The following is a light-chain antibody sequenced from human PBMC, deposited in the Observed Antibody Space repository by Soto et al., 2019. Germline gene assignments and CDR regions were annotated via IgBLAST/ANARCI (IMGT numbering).Light chain of an antibody. J-gene: IGKJ5*01. CDR3: QQYDQWPTT. Sequence: PGERATLSCRASQSVSSRLAWYQQKPGQAPRLLISGASSRATGIPARFSGSGSGTEFSFTVTSLQSEDFAVYYCQQYDQWPTTFGQGTRLEIK. CDR1: QSVSSR. CDR2: GAS. V-gene: IGKV3-15*01.